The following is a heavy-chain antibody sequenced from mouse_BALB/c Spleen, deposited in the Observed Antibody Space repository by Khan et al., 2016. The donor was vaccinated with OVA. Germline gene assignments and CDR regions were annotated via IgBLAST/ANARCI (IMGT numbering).Heavy chain of an antibody. CDR3: ARVGYNGTMDF. Sequence: QTQLVQSGPELKKPGETVQISCKASGFTFTNYGMNWVRQAPGKGLKWMGWINTYTGEPTFTDDFKGRFAFSLETSASTAYLQINSLKNEDTATYFCARVGYNGTMDFWGQGTSVTVSS. J-gene: IGHJ4*01. CDR1: GFTFTNYG. V-gene: IGHV9-3-1*01. CDR2: INTYTGEP. D-gene: IGHD2-14*01.